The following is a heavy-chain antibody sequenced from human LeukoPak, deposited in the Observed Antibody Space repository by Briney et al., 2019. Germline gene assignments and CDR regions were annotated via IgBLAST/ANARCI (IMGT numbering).Heavy chain of an antibody. CDR2: INPSGGST. Sequence: GASVKVSCKASGYTFTSYGISWVRQAPGQGLEWMGIINPSGGSTSYAQKFQGRVTMTRDTSTSTVYMELSSLRSEDTAVYYCARADYYDSSGLQANWFDPWGRGTLVTVSS. D-gene: IGHD3-22*01. J-gene: IGHJ5*02. CDR1: GYTFTSYG. V-gene: IGHV1-46*01. CDR3: ARADYYDSSGLQANWFDP.